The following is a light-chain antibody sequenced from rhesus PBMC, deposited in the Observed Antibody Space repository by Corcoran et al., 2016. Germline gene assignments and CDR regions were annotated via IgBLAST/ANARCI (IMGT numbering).Light chain of an antibody. J-gene: IGLJ6*01. CDR1: SSDIGAHNF. V-gene: IGLV2-32*02. Sequence: QAALTQPRSVSGSPGQSVTISCTGTSSDIGAHNFVSWYHYRPGIAPKLILYELTKRPSGVSDRFSGSKSGNTASLTISGLQDEDETDDYCSSYAGSISFVFGSGTKLTVL. CDR2: ELT. CDR3: SSYAGSISFV.